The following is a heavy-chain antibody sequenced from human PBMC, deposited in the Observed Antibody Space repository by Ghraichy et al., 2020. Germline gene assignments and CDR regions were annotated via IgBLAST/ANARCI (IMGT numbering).Heavy chain of an antibody. Sequence: SETLSLTCAVYGGSFSGYYWSWIRQPPGKGLEWIGEINHSGSTNYNPSLKSRVTISVDTSKNQFSLKLSSVTAADTAVYYCARWTGNYYGSGSHGRYPRVAFDIWGQGTMVTVSS. CDR2: INHSGST. V-gene: IGHV4-34*01. J-gene: IGHJ3*02. D-gene: IGHD3-10*01. CDR3: ARWTGNYYGSGSHGRYPRVAFDI. CDR1: GGSFSGYY.